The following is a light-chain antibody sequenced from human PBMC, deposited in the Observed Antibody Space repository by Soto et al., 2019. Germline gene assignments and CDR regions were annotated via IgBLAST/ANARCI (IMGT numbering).Light chain of an antibody. CDR2: GAS. Sequence: EIVLTQSPGTLSLSPGERATLSCRASQSVSSSYLAWYQQKPGQAPRLLIYGASSRATGIPDRFSGSGSGTDLTRTISILEPEDFAVYYCQKYGSSLRTFGGGTKVEIK. CDR1: QSVSSSY. J-gene: IGKJ4*01. CDR3: QKYGSSLRT. V-gene: IGKV3-20*01.